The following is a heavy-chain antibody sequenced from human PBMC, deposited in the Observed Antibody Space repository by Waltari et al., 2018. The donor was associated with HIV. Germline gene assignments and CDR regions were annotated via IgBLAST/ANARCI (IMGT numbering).Heavy chain of an antibody. CDR3: ARATGTTGAFDI. D-gene: IGHD1-1*01. CDR1: GFYFGSYS. CDR2: ISSSSSYI. Sequence: EVQLVESGGGLVKPGGSLRLACAASGFYFGSYSMKWGRQAPGKGLEWVSSISSSSSYIYYADSVKGRFTISRDNAKNSLYLQMNSRRAEDTAVYYCARATGTTGAFDIWGQGTMVTVSS. J-gene: IGHJ3*02. V-gene: IGHV3-21*01.